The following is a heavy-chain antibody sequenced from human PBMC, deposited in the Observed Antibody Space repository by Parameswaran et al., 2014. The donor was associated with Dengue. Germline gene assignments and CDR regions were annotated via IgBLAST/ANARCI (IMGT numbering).Heavy chain of an antibody. CDR2: VYYSGNS. CDR1: AISSA. Sequence: AISSARWIRQPPGKGLQWIGYVYYSGNSNYNPSLKSRVNISIDTSKKQFSLKVNSMTAADTAVYYCARATGVVRGIIDYYYMDVWGKGTTVTVSS. V-gene: IGHV4-59*01. D-gene: IGHD3-10*01. CDR3: ARATGVVRGIIDYYYMDV. J-gene: IGHJ6*03.